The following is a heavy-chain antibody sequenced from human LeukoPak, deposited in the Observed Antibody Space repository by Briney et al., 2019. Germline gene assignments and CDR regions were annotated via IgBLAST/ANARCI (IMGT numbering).Heavy chain of an antibody. D-gene: IGHD6-6*01. V-gene: IGHV3-23*01. CDR1: GFTIASYA. J-gene: IGHJ4*02. CDR2: ISGDGTFI. Sequence: GGSLRLSCAASGFTIASYAVNWVRQAPGKVLEWVSAISGDGTFIYYAESVKGRFTISRDSSKSTVYLQMNSLRAEDTAIYYCARVDGSSLSRARFDYWGPGTLVTVSS. CDR3: ARVDGSSLSRARFDY.